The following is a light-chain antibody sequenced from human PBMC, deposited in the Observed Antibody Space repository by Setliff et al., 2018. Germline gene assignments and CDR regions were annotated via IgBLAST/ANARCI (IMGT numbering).Light chain of an antibody. CDR2: EVT. CDR3: GACTSTTPGA. Sequence: QSALAQPASVSGSPGQSVSISCTGSGRDLGGFNFVSWYRQYPGKAPQLIIYEVTNRPSGVSSRFSGSKSGNTASLAISGLQAEDDADYYCGACTSTTPGAFGSWTNVTV. V-gene: IGLV2-14*01. J-gene: IGLJ1*01. CDR1: GRDLGGFNF.